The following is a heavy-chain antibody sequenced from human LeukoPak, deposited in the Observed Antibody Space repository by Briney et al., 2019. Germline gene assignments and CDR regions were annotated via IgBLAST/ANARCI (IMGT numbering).Heavy chain of an antibody. J-gene: IGHJ4*02. D-gene: IGHD2-15*01. Sequence: GGSLRLSCAASGFTFSSYGMHWVRQAPGKGLEWVAVISCDGSNKYYADSVKGRFTISRDNSKNTLYLQMNSLRAEDKAVYYCAKERRYCSGGSCYSVPFDYWGQGTLVTVSS. CDR3: AKERRYCSGGSCYSVPFDY. V-gene: IGHV3-30*18. CDR1: GFTFSSYG. CDR2: ISCDGSNK.